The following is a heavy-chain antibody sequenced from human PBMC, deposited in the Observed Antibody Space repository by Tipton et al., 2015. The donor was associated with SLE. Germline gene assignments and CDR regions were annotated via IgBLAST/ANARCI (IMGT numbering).Heavy chain of an antibody. Sequence: VQLVQSGGGVVQPGGSLRLSCAASGFTFSSYSMNWVRQAPGKGLEWVSYISSSSSTINYAASVKGRFTIARDTAKNSLYLQMNSLRAEDTAVYYCARIAVAGRDYWGQGTLVTVSS. D-gene: IGHD6-19*01. CDR1: GFTFSSYS. V-gene: IGHV3-48*01. CDR3: ARIAVAGRDY. J-gene: IGHJ4*02. CDR2: ISSSSSTI.